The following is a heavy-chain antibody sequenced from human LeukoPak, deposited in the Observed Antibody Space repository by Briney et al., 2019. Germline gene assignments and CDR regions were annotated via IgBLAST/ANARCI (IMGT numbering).Heavy chain of an antibody. CDR2: IIPIFGTA. D-gene: IGHD6-13*01. V-gene: IGHV1-69*13. CDR1: GGTFSSYA. J-gene: IGHJ3*02. CDR3: ARGGIAAAGSLGAFDI. Sequence: SVKVSCKASGGTFSSYAISWVRQAPGQGLEWMGGIIPIFGTANYAQKFQGRVTITADESTSTAYMELSSLRSEDTAVYYCARGGIAAAGSLGAFDIWGQGTMVTVSS.